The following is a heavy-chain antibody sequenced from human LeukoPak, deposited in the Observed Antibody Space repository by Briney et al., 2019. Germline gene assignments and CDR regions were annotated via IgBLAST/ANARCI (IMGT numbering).Heavy chain of an antibody. Sequence: RASVKVSCKASGYTFTSYGISWVRQAPGQGREWMGCISAYNGNTNYAQKLQGRVTMTTDTSTSTAYTELRSLRSDDTAVYYCARSEVVVPAAIVDAFDIWGQGTMVIVSS. CDR2: ISAYNGNT. V-gene: IGHV1-18*01. D-gene: IGHD2-2*01. CDR1: GYTFTSYG. J-gene: IGHJ3*02. CDR3: ARSEVVVPAAIVDAFDI.